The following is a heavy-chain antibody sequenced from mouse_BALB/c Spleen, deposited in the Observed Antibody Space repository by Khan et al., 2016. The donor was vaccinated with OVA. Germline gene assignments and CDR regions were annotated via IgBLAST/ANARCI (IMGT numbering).Heavy chain of an antibody. D-gene: IGHD2-10*01. CDR2: IYPGDGRS. Sequence: QVQLQQPGAELVKPGASVKLSCKASGYTFTNYWVHWVRPRPGQGLEWIGEIYPGDGRSIYNEKFKTKPSLTVDRSTSTVYMQLSSRTADDSAVYYCARNAYFGNYFDYWGQGTTLTVSA. CDR1: GYTFTNYW. V-gene: IGHV1S81*02. CDR3: ARNAYFGNYFDY. J-gene: IGHJ2*01.